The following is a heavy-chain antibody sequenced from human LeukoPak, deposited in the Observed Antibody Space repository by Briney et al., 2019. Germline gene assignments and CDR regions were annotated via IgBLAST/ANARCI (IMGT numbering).Heavy chain of an antibody. CDR1: GYTFTSYD. Sequence: ASVKVSCKASGYTFTSYDINWVRQATGQGLEWMGWMNPNSGNTGYAQKFQGRVTMTRNTSISTAYMELSSLRSEDTAVYYCARAPSRKSRYCSGGSCLTARYYFDYWGQGTLVTDSS. V-gene: IGHV1-8*01. J-gene: IGHJ4*02. CDR3: ARAPSRKSRYCSGGSCLTARYYFDY. CDR2: MNPNSGNT. D-gene: IGHD2-15*01.